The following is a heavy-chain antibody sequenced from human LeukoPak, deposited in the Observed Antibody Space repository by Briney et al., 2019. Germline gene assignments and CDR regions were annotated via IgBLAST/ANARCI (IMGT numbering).Heavy chain of an antibody. D-gene: IGHD5-24*01. CDR1: GGSISGYY. CDR3: ARSRGWLQSHPLGY. J-gene: IGHJ4*02. V-gene: IGHV4-34*01. CDR2: IHHSGST. Sequence: SETLSLTCTVSGGSISGYYWSWIRQPPGKGLEWIGEIHHSGSTNYNPSLKSRVTISVDTSKNQFSLKLSSVTAADTAVYYCARSRGWLQSHPLGYWGQGTLVTVSS.